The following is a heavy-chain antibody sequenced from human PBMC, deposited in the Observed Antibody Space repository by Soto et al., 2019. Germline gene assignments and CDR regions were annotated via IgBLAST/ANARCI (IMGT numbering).Heavy chain of an antibody. Sequence: ASVKVSCKASGYTFTSYGISWVRQAPGQGLEWMGWISAYNGNTNYAQKLQGRVTMTTDTSTSTAYMELRSLRFDDTAVYYCAVTTYYDFWSGYFGFDYWGQGTLVTVSS. CDR1: GYTFTSYG. V-gene: IGHV1-18*04. J-gene: IGHJ4*02. CDR2: ISAYNGNT. D-gene: IGHD3-3*01. CDR3: AVTTYYDFWSGYFGFDY.